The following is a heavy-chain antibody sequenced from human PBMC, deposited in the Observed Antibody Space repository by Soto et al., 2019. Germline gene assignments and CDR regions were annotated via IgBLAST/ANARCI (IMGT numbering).Heavy chain of an antibody. CDR3: ARGTYYYDSSGYYYFDY. Sequence: QVQLVQSGAEVKKPGSSVKVSCKASGGTFSSYTISWVRQAPGQGREWMGRIIPILGIANYAKKFQGRVTITADKSTSTAYMELSSLRSEDTAVYYCARGTYYYDSSGYYYFDYWGQGTLVTVSS. CDR2: IIPILGIA. V-gene: IGHV1-69*02. J-gene: IGHJ4*02. CDR1: GGTFSSYT. D-gene: IGHD3-22*01.